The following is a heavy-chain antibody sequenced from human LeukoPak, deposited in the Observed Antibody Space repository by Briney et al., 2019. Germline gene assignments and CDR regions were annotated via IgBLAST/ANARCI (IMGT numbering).Heavy chain of an antibody. Sequence: GGSLRLSCAASGFTFSNYAMSWVRQAPGKGLEWVSAISGSGGSTYYADSVKGRFTISRDNSKNTLYLQMNSLRAEDTAVYYCAKSSMIVVVILDYWGQGTLVTVSS. CDR2: ISGSGGST. V-gene: IGHV3-23*01. D-gene: IGHD3-22*01. CDR3: AKSSMIVVVILDY. J-gene: IGHJ4*02. CDR1: GFTFSNYA.